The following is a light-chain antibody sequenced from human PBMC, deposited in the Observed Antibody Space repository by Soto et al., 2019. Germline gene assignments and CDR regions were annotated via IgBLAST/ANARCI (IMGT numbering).Light chain of an antibody. Sequence: EIVLTPSPATLSLSPGERATLSCRASQSVSSYLAWYQQKPGQAPRLLIYDASNRATGIPARFSGSGSGTDFTLTISSLEPEDFAVYYCQQRGDWPTFGGGTKVEIK. CDR1: QSVSSY. CDR3: QQRGDWPT. V-gene: IGKV3-11*01. J-gene: IGKJ4*01. CDR2: DAS.